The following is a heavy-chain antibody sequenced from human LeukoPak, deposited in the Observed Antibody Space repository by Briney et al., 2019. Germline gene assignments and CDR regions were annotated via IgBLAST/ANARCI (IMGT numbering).Heavy chain of an antibody. D-gene: IGHD3-22*01. V-gene: IGHV4-4*08. CDR1: GGSISSYY. CDR3: ARETKTYYFESSAYYPYYFDS. J-gene: IGHJ4*02. Sequence: SETLSLTCTVSGGSISSYYWSWIRQPPGKGLEWIGYIYYSGSTNYNPSLKSRVTISVDTSKNHFSLKLSSVTAADTAVYYCARETKTYYFESSAYYPYYFDSWGQGTLVTVSS. CDR2: IYYSGST.